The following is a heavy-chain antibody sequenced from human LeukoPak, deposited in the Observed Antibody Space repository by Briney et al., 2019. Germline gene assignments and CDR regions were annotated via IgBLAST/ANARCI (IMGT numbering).Heavy chain of an antibody. V-gene: IGHV4-34*01. D-gene: IGHD2-2*01. CDR1: GASFSGYY. CDR2: INHSGST. CDR3: ARGSSCSSTSCPPGY. J-gene: IGHJ4*02. Sequence: NPSETLSLTCAVYGASFSGYYWSWIRHPPGKGLEWLGEINHSGSTNYNPSLKSRVTISVDTSKNQFSLKLSSVTAADTAAYYCARGSSCSSTSCPPGYWGQGTLVTVSS.